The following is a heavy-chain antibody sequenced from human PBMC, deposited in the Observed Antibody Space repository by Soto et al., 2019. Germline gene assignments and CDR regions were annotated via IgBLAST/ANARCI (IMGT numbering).Heavy chain of an antibody. V-gene: IGHV3-7*03. CDR2: IKQDESDK. CDR3: AAYCYIMRCTHFHGYS. J-gene: IGHJ5*02. Sequence: GGSLRLSCAVSGFRFRDYWMSWVRQAPGKGLEWVANIKQDESDKYYVDSVKGRFTISRDNAKNALYLQMNSLRVEDTAVYYCAAYCYIMRCTHFHGYSWGQGTQVTVSS. D-gene: IGHD3-16*01. CDR1: GFRFRDYW.